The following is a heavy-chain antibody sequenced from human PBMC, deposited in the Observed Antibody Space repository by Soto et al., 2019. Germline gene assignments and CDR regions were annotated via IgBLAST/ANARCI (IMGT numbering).Heavy chain of an antibody. CDR3: ARDVAAAGLDY. V-gene: IGHV1-3*01. J-gene: IGHJ4*02. CDR1: GYTFTAYH. CDR2: INAGNGNT. Sequence: ASVKVSCKASGYTFTAYHIHWVRQAPGQRLEWMGWINAGNGNTKYSQKFQGRVTITRDTSASTAYMELSSLRSEDTAVYYCARDVAAAGLDYWGQGTLVTVSS. D-gene: IGHD6-13*01.